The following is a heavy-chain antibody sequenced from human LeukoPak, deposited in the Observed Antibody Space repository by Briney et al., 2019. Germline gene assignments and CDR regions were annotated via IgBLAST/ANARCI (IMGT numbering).Heavy chain of an antibody. CDR1: GGTFSSYA. V-gene: IGHV1-2*02. CDR2: INPNSGGT. CDR3: ARRLEVSEDWFDP. J-gene: IGHJ5*02. D-gene: IGHD2-8*02. Sequence: WASVKVSCKASGGTFSSYAISWVRQAPGQGLEWMGWINPNSGGTNYAQKFQGRVTMTRDTSISTAYMELSRLRSDDTAVYYCARRLEVSEDWFDPWGQGTLVTVSS.